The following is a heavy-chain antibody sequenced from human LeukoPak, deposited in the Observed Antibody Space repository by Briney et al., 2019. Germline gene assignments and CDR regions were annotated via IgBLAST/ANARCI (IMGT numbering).Heavy chain of an antibody. V-gene: IGHV1-8*01. D-gene: IGHD6-19*01. Sequence: ASVKVSCKASGYTFTSYDINWVRQATGQGLEWMGWMNPNSGNTGYAQKFQGRVTMTRNTSISTAYMELSSLRSEDTAVYYCARGLRIAVAGLQPIYYFDYWGQGTLVTVSS. CDR2: MNPNSGNT. CDR1: GYTFTSYD. J-gene: IGHJ4*02. CDR3: ARGLRIAVAGLQPIYYFDY.